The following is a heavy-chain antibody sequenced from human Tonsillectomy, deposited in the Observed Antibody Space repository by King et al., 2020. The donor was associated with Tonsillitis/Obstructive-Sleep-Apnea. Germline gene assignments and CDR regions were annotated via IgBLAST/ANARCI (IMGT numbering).Heavy chain of an antibody. CDR2: IKSKTDGGTT. V-gene: IGHV3-15*01. J-gene: IGHJ4*02. Sequence: EVQLVESGGGLVKPGGSLRLSCAASGFTFSNAWMSWVRQAPGKGLEWVGRIKSKTDGGTTDYAAPVKGRFTISRDDSKNTLYLQMNSLKTEDTAVYYCTTEGRYCSGGSCYSYFDYWGQGTLVTVSS. D-gene: IGHD2-15*01. CDR1: GFTFSNAW. CDR3: TTEGRYCSGGSCYSYFDY.